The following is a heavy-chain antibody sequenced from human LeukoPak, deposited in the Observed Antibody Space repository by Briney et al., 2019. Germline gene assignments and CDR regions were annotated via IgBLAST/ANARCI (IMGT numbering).Heavy chain of an antibody. V-gene: IGHV1-18*01. CDR1: GYIFTTYG. CDR3: ARGGDYRI. J-gene: IGHJ4*02. Sequence: ASVKVSCKASGYIFTTYGVSWVRQAPGQGLEWLGWITTYNGDTNYAQNLQGRVTMTTDTSTSTAYMELRSLRSDDTAMYYCARGGDYRIWGQGTLVTVSS. D-gene: IGHD4-17*01. CDR2: ITTYNGDT.